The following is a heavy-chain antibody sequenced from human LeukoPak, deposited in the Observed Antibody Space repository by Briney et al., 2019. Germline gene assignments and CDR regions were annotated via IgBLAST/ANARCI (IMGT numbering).Heavy chain of an antibody. CDR1: GASFSSGDQY. V-gene: IGHV4-39*01. J-gene: IGHJ4*02. D-gene: IGHD5-12*01. Sequence: PSETLSLTCTVSGASFSSGDQYWNWIRQGPGKGLEWIGSIHPSGMLYNNPSLESRVTISIDTSKNQFSLKLSSVTAADTAVYYCATLPLLMYGDNYFDYWGQGTLVTVSS. CDR2: IHPSGML. CDR3: ATLPLLMYGDNYFDY.